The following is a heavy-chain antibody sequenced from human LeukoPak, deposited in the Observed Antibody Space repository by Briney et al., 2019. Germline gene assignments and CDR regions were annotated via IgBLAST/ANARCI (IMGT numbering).Heavy chain of an antibody. Sequence: GSLRLSCSASGFTFSSYGMPWVRQAPGKGLEGGAVISYDGSNKYYADSVKGRFTISRDNSKNTLYLQMNSLRAEDTAVYYCAKDQARTTPSAFDYWGQGTLVTVSS. CDR1: GFTFSSYG. CDR3: AKDQARTTPSAFDY. V-gene: IGHV3-30*18. D-gene: IGHD4-17*01. J-gene: IGHJ4*02. CDR2: ISYDGSNK.